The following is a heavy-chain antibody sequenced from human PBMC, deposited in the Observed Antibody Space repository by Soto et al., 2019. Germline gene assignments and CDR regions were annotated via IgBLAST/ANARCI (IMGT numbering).Heavy chain of an antibody. D-gene: IGHD2-15*01. V-gene: IGHV3-23*01. CDR1: GFTFRSYA. CDR3: AKDSPYSTRWGMDV. CDR2: ISGSGGST. J-gene: IGHJ6*02. Sequence: GGSLRLSCAASGFTFRSYAMSWVSQAPGKGLGWVSAISGSGGSTYYADSVKGRFTISRDNSKNTLYLQMNSLRAEDTAVYYCAKDSPYSTRWGMDVWGQGTTVTVSS.